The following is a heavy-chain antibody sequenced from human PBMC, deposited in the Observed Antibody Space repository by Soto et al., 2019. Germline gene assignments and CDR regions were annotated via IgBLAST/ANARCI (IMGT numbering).Heavy chain of an antibody. D-gene: IGHD1-26*01. Sequence: QVQLQESGPGLVKPSETLSLTCTVSGGSVSSGSYYWSWIRQPPGKGLEWIGYIYYSGSTNYNPSHKSRVTISVDTSKNQFSLKLSSVTAADTAVYYCARFLVGASRGGWFDPWGQGTLVTVSS. CDR2: IYYSGST. J-gene: IGHJ5*02. CDR3: ARFLVGASRGGWFDP. V-gene: IGHV4-61*01. CDR1: GGSVSSGSYY.